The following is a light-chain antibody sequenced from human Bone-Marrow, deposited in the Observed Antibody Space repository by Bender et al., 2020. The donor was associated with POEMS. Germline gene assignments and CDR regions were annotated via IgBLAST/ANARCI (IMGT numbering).Light chain of an antibody. CDR3: QSHDSSLPWV. J-gene: IGLJ3*02. Sequence: NLILTQSPSVSESPGKTVTISCTRTSGSIDSNYVQWFQQRPGSAPTTVIYEDNQRPSGVPDRFSGFIDSSSNSASLTISGLQIEDEADYYCQSHDSSLPWVVGGGTKLTVL. CDR1: SGSIDSNY. V-gene: IGLV6-57*03. CDR2: EDN.